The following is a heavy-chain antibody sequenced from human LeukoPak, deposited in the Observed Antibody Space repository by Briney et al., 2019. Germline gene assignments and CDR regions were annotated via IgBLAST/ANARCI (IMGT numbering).Heavy chain of an antibody. CDR2: ISTTSAYT. CDR3: ARASRHRVRYFDY. Sequence: GGSLRLSRTASGFVFSDYYMTWIRQTPGTGLEWPSYISTTSAYTNYADSVRGRFTISRDNAKNSLYLQMNSLRAEDTAVYYCARASRHRVRYFDYWGEGTVVTVSS. V-gene: IGHV3-11*06. CDR1: GFVFSDYY. D-gene: IGHD3-10*02. J-gene: IGHJ4*02.